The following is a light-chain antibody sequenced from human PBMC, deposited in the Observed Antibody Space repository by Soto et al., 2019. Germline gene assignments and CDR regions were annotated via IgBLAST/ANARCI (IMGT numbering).Light chain of an antibody. V-gene: IGKV1-5*03. CDR1: QSISDW. CDR3: QQYDSYWT. J-gene: IGKJ1*01. CDR2: KAS. Sequence: DIQMTQSPSTLSSSIGDIGTITCRASQSISDWLAWHQQKPGKAPKLLIYKASSLESGVPSRFSGSGSGTEFTLTISSLQPDDFATYYCQQYDSYWTFGQGTKVDI.